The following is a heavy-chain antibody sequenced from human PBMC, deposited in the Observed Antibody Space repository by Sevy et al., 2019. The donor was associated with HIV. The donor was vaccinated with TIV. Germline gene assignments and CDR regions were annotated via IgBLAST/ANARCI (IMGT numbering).Heavy chain of an antibody. CDR2: ISYDGSNK. J-gene: IGHJ6*03. D-gene: IGHD2-8*01. V-gene: IGHV3-30-3*01. Sequence: GGSLRLSCAASGFTFSSYAMHWVRQAPGKGLEWVAVISYDGSNKYYADSGEGRFTISRDNSKNTLYLQMNSRRAEDTAVYYCARDYLDGIVLWYYYMDVWGKGTTVTVSS. CDR1: GFTFSSYA. CDR3: ARDYLDGIVLWYYYMDV.